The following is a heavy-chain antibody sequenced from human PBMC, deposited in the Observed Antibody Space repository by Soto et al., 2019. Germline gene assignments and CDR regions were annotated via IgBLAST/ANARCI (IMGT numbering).Heavy chain of an antibody. CDR1: GFTFSSYW. D-gene: IGHD2-2*02. CDR2: IKQDGSEK. J-gene: IGHJ6*03. CDR3: ARVGIVVVPAAIYIDYYYYYYMDV. V-gene: IGHV3-7*01. Sequence: GGSLRLSCAASGFTFSSYWMSWVRQAPGKGLEWVANIKQDGSEKYYVDSVKGRFTISRDNAKNSLYLQMNSLRAEDTAVYYCARVGIVVVPAAIYIDYYYYYYMDVWGKGTTVTVSS.